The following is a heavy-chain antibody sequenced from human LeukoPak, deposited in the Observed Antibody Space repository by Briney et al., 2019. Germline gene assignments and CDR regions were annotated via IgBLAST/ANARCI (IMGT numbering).Heavy chain of an antibody. D-gene: IGHD3-22*01. J-gene: IGHJ5*02. CDR1: GFTVSSNY. CDR3: ARETYYYDSSGYYGPNWFDP. V-gene: IGHV3-53*01. Sequence: GGSLRLSCAASGFTVSSNYMSWVRQAPGKGLEWVSVIYSGGSTYYADSVKGRFTISRGNSKNTLYLQMNSLRAEDTAVYYCARETYYYDSSGYYGPNWFDPWGQGTLVTVSS. CDR2: IYSGGST.